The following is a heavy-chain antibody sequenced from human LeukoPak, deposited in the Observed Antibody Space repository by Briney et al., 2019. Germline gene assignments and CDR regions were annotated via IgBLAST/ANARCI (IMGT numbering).Heavy chain of an antibody. Sequence: GGSLSLSCAASGFTFSSYDMHWVRQATGKALEWVSYIGTAGDTYYPGSVKGRFTLSRENAKNSLEPQMNSLSAGDTAVYYFARACSEVPEAGTGYAFDIWGQGTMVTVSS. CDR3: ARACSEVPEAGTGYAFDI. CDR2: IGTAGDT. CDR1: GFTFSSYD. J-gene: IGHJ3*02. D-gene: IGHD6-19*01. V-gene: IGHV3-13*04.